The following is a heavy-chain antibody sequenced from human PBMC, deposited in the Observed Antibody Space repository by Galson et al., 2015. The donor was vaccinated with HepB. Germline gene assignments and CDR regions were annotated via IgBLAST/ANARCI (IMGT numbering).Heavy chain of an antibody. CDR1: GYTFTTYT. CDR2: IDAGNGNT. J-gene: IGHJ3*02. Sequence: SVKVSCKASGYTFTTYTMHWVRQAPGQRLEWMGWIDAGNGNTKYSQKFRGRVTITRDTSASTAYMELSSLRSEDTAVYYCAGDKSYGDAGGDAFEIWGQGTMVTVSS. D-gene: IGHD4-17*01. V-gene: IGHV1-3*01. CDR3: AGDKSYGDAGGDAFEI.